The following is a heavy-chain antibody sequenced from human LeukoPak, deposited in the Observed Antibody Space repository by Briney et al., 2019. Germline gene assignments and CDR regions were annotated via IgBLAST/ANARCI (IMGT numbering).Heavy chain of an antibody. CDR3: TTDRGDCGSGSYEIYYYYMDV. CDR2: IKSKTDGGTT. J-gene: IGHJ6*03. V-gene: IGHV3-15*01. Sequence: GGSLRLSCAASGFTFSNAWMSWVRQAPGKGLEWVGRIKSKTDGGTTDYAAPVKGRFTISRDDSKNTLYLQMNSLKTEDTAVYHCTTDRGDCGSGSYEIYYYYMDVWGKGTTVTVSS. CDR1: GFTFSNAW. D-gene: IGHD3-10*01.